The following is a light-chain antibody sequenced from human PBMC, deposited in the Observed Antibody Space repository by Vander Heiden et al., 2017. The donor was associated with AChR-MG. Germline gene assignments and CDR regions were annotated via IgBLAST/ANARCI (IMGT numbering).Light chain of an antibody. CDR1: SSNIWSHF. V-gene: IGLV1-51*01. J-gene: IGLJ2*01. Sequence: HFVLTQPPSVSAAPGPKVTISCSGSSSNIWSHFVSWYQQFPGTAPKLLIFDNSERPSGIPDRFSGSKSGTSATLGITGLQTGDEAVYYCGTWDSSLNEAVFGGGTKLTVL. CDR2: DNS. CDR3: GTWDSSLNEAV.